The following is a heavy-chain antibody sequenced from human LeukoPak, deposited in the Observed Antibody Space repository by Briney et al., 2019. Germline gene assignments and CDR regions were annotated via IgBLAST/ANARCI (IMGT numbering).Heavy chain of an antibody. V-gene: IGHV4-34*01. CDR1: GGSFSGYY. D-gene: IGHD5-18*01. CDR3: ARGRGIQLWLRQPYYFDY. CDR2: INHSGST. J-gene: IGHJ4*02. Sequence: SETLSLTCAVYGGSFSGYYWSWIRQPPGKGLEWIGEINHSGSTNYNPSLKSRVTISVDTSKNQFSLKLSSVTAADKAVYYCARGRGIQLWLRQPYYFDYWGQGTLVTVSS.